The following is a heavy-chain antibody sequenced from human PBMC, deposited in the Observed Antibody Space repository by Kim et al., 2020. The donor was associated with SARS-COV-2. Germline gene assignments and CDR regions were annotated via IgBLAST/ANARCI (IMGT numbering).Heavy chain of an antibody. D-gene: IGHD5-12*01. CDR3: ARDGATQWGKNWYFDL. J-gene: IGHJ2*01. Sequence: GGSLRLSCAASGFTFSSYAMHWVRQAPGKGLEWVAVISYDGSNKYYADSVKGRFTISRDNSKNTLYLQMNSLRAEDTAVYYCARDGATQWGKNWYFDLWGRVTLVTVSS. CDR2: ISYDGSNK. CDR1: GFTFSSYA. V-gene: IGHV3-30*04.